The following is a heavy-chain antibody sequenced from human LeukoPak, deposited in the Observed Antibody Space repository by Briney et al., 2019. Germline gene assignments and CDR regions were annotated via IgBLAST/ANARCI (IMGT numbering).Heavy chain of an antibody. V-gene: IGHV3-23*01. CDR1: GFTFSTSA. CDR3: AKGGHDFNPFYW. D-gene: IGHD2-21*02. CDR2: IKGGGGDP. J-gene: IGHJ4*02. Sequence: GGSLRLSCAASGFTFSTSAMGWVRQAPGKGLEWVSSIKGGGGDPFYADSVKGRFTISRDNSKNTLFLQLNSLRADDSAVYYCAKGGHDFNPFYWWGQGTLVTVSS.